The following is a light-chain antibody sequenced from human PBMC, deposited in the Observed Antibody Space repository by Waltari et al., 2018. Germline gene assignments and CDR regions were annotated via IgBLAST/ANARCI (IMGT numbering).Light chain of an antibody. CDR2: AAS. CDR3: QQSYSTPRT. V-gene: IGKV1-39*01. CDR1: QRISTY. J-gene: IGKJ3*01. Sequence: DIQMTHSPLSLSASVADRVTITCRASQRISTYLNWYQQKPGKAPKLLICAASSLASGVPSRFSGSGSGTDFTLTINSLQPEDFATYSCQQSYSTPRTFGPGTKVDFK.